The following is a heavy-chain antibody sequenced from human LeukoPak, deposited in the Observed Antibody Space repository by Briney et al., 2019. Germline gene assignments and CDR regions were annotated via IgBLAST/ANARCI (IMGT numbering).Heavy chain of an antibody. D-gene: IGHD5-18*01. Sequence: GESLKISCKGSGYSFTSYWIGWVRQMPGKGLEWMGIIYPGDSNTRYSPFFQGQVTMSADKSISTAYLQWSSLKASDTAMYYCARLRYSYGYGPLDYWGQGTLVTVSS. J-gene: IGHJ4*02. V-gene: IGHV5-51*01. CDR3: ARLRYSYGYGPLDY. CDR2: IYPGDSNT. CDR1: GYSFTSYW.